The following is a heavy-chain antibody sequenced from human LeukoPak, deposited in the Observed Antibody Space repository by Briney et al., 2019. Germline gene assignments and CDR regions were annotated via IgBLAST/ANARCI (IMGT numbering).Heavy chain of an antibody. CDR2: FDPEDGET. CDR3: ATLRITMVRGTSGHNWFDP. CDR1: GYTLTELS. D-gene: IGHD3-10*01. J-gene: IGHJ5*02. V-gene: IGHV1-24*01. Sequence: GASVKVSCKVSGYTLTELSMHWVRRAPGKGLEWMGGFDPEDGETIYAQKFQGRVTMTEDTSTDTAYMELSSLRSEDTAVYYCATLRITMVRGTSGHNWFDPWGQGTLVTVSS.